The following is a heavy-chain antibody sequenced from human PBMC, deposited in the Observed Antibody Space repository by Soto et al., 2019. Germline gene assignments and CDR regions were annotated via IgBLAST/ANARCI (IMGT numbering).Heavy chain of an antibody. CDR2: INAGNGNT. J-gene: IGHJ5*02. CDR1: GYTFTSYA. Sequence: RASVKVSCKASGYTFTSYAMHWVRQAPGQRLEWMGWINAGNGNTKYSQKFQGRVTITRDTSASTAYMELSSLRSEDTAVYYCARGTGTTGGWFDPWGQGTLVTVSS. CDR3: ARGTGTTGGWFDP. D-gene: IGHD1-7*01. V-gene: IGHV1-3*01.